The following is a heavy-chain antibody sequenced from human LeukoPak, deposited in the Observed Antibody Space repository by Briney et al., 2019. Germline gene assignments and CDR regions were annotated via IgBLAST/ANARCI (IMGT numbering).Heavy chain of an antibody. Sequence: GGSLRLSCAASGFTFSSYGMSWVRQAPGKVLEWVSGISGSGRSTFYADSVKGRFTISRDNSKNTLYLQMNSLRAEDTAVYYCAELGITMIGGVWGKGTTVTISS. CDR1: GFTFSSYG. J-gene: IGHJ6*04. V-gene: IGHV3-23*01. D-gene: IGHD3-10*02. CDR3: AELGITMIGGV. CDR2: ISGSGRST.